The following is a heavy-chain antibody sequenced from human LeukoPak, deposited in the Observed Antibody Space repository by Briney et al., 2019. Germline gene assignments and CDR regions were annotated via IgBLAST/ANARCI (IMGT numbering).Heavy chain of an antibody. J-gene: IGHJ4*02. CDR2: ISSSGGST. D-gene: IGHD2-15*01. CDR3: AKPYCSGGSCDKPFDY. Sequence: GGSLRLSCAASGFTFSSYAMSWVRQAPGKGLEWVSAISSSGGSTYYADSVKGRFTISRDNSKDTLYLQMNSLRAEDTAVYYCAKPYCSGGSCDKPFDYWGQGTLVTVSS. CDR1: GFTFSSYA. V-gene: IGHV3-23*01.